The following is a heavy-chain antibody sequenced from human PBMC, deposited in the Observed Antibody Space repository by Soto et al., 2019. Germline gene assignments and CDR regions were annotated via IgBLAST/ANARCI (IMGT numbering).Heavy chain of an antibody. CDR1: GYTFTSYA. J-gene: IGHJ5*02. CDR3: ARVGSSNWSDP. CDR2: INAGNGNT. D-gene: IGHD6-6*01. Sequence: GASVKVSCKASGYTFTSYAMHWVRQAPGQRLEWMGWINAGNGNTKYSQKFQGRVTITRHTSASTAYMELSSLRSEDTAVYYCARVGSSNWSDPWGQGTLVTVSS. V-gene: IGHV1-3*01.